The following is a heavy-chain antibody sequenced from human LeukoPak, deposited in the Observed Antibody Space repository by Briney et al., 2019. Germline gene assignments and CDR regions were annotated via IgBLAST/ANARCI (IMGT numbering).Heavy chain of an antibody. Sequence: SETLSLTCAVYGGSFSGYYWSWIRQPPGKGLEWIGEINHSGSTNYNPSLKSRVTISVDTSKNQFSLKLSSVTAADTAVYYCAGGIAAAGTINYYYYYGMDVWGQGTTVTVSS. V-gene: IGHV4-34*01. D-gene: IGHD6-13*01. CDR1: GGSFSGYY. CDR3: AGGIAAAGTINYYYYYGMDV. CDR2: INHSGST. J-gene: IGHJ6*02.